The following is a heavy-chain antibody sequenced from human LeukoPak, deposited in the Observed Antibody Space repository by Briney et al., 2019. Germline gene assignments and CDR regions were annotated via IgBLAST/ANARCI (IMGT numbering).Heavy chain of an antibody. D-gene: IGHD3-22*01. V-gene: IGHV3-23*01. CDR2: INGSGIST. Sequence: PGGSLRLSCAAAGFTFSDYGMNWVRQDPGKGLERVSGINGSGISTYYADSVKGRFTISRDNSKNTLYLQMSSLRVEDTAVYYCAKSWNYYDSSGDDALDIWGQGTMVTVSS. CDR3: AKSWNYYDSSGDDALDI. CDR1: GFTFSDYG. J-gene: IGHJ3*02.